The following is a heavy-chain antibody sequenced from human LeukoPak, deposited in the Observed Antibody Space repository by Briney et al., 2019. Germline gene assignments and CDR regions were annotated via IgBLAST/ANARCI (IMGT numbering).Heavy chain of an antibody. J-gene: IGHJ4*02. CDR3: ARDLYGDYYLDY. Sequence: GGPLRLSCAASGFTFSSYAMHWVRQAPGKGLEWVAVISYDGSNKYYADSVKGRFTISRDNSKNTLYLQMNSLRAEDTAVYYCARDLYGDYYLDYWGQGTLVTVSS. V-gene: IGHV3-30*04. D-gene: IGHD4-17*01. CDR1: GFTFSSYA. CDR2: ISYDGSNK.